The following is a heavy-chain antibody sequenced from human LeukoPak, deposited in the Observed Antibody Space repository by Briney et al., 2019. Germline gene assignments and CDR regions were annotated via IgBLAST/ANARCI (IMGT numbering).Heavy chain of an antibody. D-gene: IGHD2-21*02. CDR3: TRDPPYCGGDCSSDY. V-gene: IGHV3-49*04. Sequence: PGRSLRLSCTASGFTFGDYAMSWVRQAPGKGLEWVGFIRSKAYGGTTEYAASVKGRFTISRDDSKSIAYLQMNSLKTEDTAVYYCTRDPPYCGGDCSSDYWGQGTLVTVSS. CDR1: GFTFGDYA. CDR2: IRSKAYGGTT. J-gene: IGHJ4*02.